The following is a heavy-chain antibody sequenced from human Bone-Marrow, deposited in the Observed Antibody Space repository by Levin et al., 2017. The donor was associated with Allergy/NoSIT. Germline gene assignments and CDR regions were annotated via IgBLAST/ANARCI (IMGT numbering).Heavy chain of an antibody. Sequence: GESLKISCKASGYTFIDYGVSWVRQAPGQGLEWMGWISAYDHSTHYVQKFQGRVTMTTDTSTSTASMELRSLRYDDTAVYYCARDPRSLEWLSQYYYSLDVWGQGTTVTVSS. CDR2: ISAYDHST. V-gene: IGHV1-18*04. CDR1: GYTFIDYG. J-gene: IGHJ6*02. CDR3: ARDPRSLEWLSQYYYSLDV. D-gene: IGHD3-3*01.